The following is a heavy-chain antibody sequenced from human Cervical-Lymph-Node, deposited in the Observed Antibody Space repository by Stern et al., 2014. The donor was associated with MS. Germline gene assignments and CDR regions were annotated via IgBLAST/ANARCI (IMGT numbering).Heavy chain of an antibody. J-gene: IGHJ3*02. CDR1: GYTFTSYG. CDR2: IRSYNVNT. CDR3: ARGLLGSENAFDI. V-gene: IGHV1-18*01. Sequence: QLVQSGAEVKKPGASVKVSCKASGYTFTSYGISWVRQAHGQGLEWMGLIRSYNVNTNYAHKLQGIVTMTTDTSTSTAYMELRSLRSDYTAVYYCARGLLGSENAFDIWGQGTMVTVSS. D-gene: IGHD2-15*01.